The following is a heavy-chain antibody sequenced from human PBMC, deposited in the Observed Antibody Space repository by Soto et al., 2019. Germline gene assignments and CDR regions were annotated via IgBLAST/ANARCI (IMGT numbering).Heavy chain of an antibody. J-gene: IGHJ6*02. Sequence: ASVKVSCKASGYTFTSYYMHWVRQAPGQGLEWMGIINPSGGSTSYAQKFQGRVTMTRDTSTSTVYMELSSLRSEDTAVYYCASVNCSSTSCLYYYYYGMDVWGQGTTVTVSS. CDR1: GYTFTSYY. CDR2: INPSGGST. V-gene: IGHV1-46*01. CDR3: ASVNCSSTSCLYYYYYGMDV. D-gene: IGHD2-2*01.